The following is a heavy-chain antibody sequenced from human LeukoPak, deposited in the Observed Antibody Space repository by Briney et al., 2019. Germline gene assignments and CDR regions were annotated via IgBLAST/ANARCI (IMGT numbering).Heavy chain of an antibody. CDR3: VRGNDYGGPHY. D-gene: IGHD4-23*01. J-gene: IGHJ4*02. V-gene: IGHV3-74*01. CDR1: GFTFSSYW. Sequence: GGSLRLSCAVSGFTFSSYWMHWVRQAPGKGLVWVSRIDRDGSRINYADSVKGRFTISRDNGKNTLFLRMNSLRAEDAAVYYCVRGNDYGGPHYWGQGTLVTVSS. CDR2: IDRDGSRI.